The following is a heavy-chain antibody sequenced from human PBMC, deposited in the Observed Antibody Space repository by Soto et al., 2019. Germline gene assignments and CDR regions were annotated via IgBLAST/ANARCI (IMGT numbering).Heavy chain of an antibody. D-gene: IGHD3-22*01. Sequence: QVQLVQSGAEVKKPGASVKVSCKASGYTFTSYGMSWVRQAPGQGLEWMGWISAYNGNTNYAQKLQGRVTMTTDTSTSTAYMELRSLRSDDTAVYYCARVVDNYYDSSGYYYHNWFDPWGQGTLVTVSS. V-gene: IGHV1-18*01. CDR2: ISAYNGNT. CDR3: ARVVDNYYDSSGYYYHNWFDP. CDR1: GYTFTSYG. J-gene: IGHJ5*02.